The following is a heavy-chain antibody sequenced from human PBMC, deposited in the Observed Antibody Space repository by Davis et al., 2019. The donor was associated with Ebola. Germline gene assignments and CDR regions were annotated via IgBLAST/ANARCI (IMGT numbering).Heavy chain of an antibody. CDR1: GFTFSSYS. D-gene: IGHD3-16*01. Sequence: PGGSLRLSCAASGFTFSSYSMNWVRQVPGKGLEWVSGISASGGTTYDAASVKGRFTISRDNSKNTLYLQMNSLRAEDTAVYYCARDTYYDYVWGSYIDYWGQGTLVTVSS. V-gene: IGHV3-23*01. CDR2: ISASGGTT. CDR3: ARDTYYDYVWGSYIDY. J-gene: IGHJ4*02.